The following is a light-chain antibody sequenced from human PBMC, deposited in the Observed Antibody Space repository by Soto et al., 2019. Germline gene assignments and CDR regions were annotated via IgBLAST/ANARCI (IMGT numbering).Light chain of an antibody. CDR1: QSVSNS. CDR2: DVS. V-gene: IGKV3-11*01. Sequence: EIVLTQSPATLSLSPGERATLSCRASQSVSNSLAWYQQRPGQSPRLHIYDVSTKATGIPARFGGSGSGTDFTLTMSSLETEDFAVYYCEQRTNWPLTFGGGTKVEI. CDR3: EQRTNWPLT. J-gene: IGKJ4*01.